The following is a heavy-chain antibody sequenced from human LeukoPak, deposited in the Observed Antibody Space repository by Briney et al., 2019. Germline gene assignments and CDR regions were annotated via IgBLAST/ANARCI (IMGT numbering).Heavy chain of an antibody. CDR3: ARVYSSNWYAVYYGMDV. D-gene: IGHD6-13*01. J-gene: IGHJ6*04. Sequence: GGSLRLSCAASGFTFSSYGMHWVRQAPGKGLEWVAATWYDGNHKYYADSVKGRFTISRDNSKNTLYLQMNSLRAEDTAVYYCARVYSSNWYAVYYGMDVWGKGTTVTVSS. CDR1: GFTFSSYG. CDR2: TWYDGNHK. V-gene: IGHV3-33*01.